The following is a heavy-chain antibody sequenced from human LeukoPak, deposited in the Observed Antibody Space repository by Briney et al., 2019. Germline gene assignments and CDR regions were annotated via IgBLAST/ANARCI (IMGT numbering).Heavy chain of an antibody. CDR1: GYTFTSYA. CDR2: INTNTGNP. D-gene: IGHD6-13*01. Sequence: ASVKVSCKASGYTFTSYAMNWVRQAPGQGLEWMGWINTNTGNPTYAQGFTGRFVFSLDTSVSTAYLQISNLKAEDTAVYYCARRDSSSWYRPFYYFDYWGQGTLVTVSS. CDR3: ARRDSSSWYRPFYYFDY. V-gene: IGHV7-4-1*02. J-gene: IGHJ4*02.